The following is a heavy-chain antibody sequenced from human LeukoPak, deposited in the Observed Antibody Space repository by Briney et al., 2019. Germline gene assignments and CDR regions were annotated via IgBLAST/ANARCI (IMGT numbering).Heavy chain of an antibody. CDR2: FDPEDGEA. CDR3: ATYSGYALHDAFDI. D-gene: IGHD5-12*01. CDR1: RYTLTELS. Sequence: GASVKVSCKVSRYTLTELSMHWVRQAPGKGLEWMGGFDPEDGEAIYAQKFQGRVTMTEDTSTDTAYMELSSLRSEDTAVYYCATYSGYALHDAFDIWGQGTMVTVS. V-gene: IGHV1-24*01. J-gene: IGHJ3*02.